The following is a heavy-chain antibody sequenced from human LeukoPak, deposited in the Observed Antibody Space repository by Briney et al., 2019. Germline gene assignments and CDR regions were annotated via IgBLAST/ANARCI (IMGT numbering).Heavy chain of an antibody. J-gene: IGHJ6*03. V-gene: IGHV4-59*08. CDR1: GGSISPYY. CDR3: ARVAGYCSSTSCYMFNLVRYYYMDV. CDR2: IYYSGSGGT. D-gene: IGHD2-2*02. Sequence: SETLSLTCTVSGGSISPYYWSWIRQPPGKGLEWIGYIYYSGSGGTNHNPSLKSRVTISVDTSKNQFSLKLSSVTAADTAVYYCARVAGYCSSTSCYMFNLVRYYYMDVWGKGTTVTVSS.